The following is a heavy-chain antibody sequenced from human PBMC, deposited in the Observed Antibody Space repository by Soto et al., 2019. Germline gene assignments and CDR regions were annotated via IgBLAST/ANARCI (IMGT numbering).Heavy chain of an antibody. CDR2: IYYTGST. CDR3: ARQAPLLVYYYYYMDV. CDR1: GGSITSSSYY. V-gene: IGHV4-39*01. J-gene: IGHJ6*03. Sequence: QLQLQESGPGLVKPSETLSLTCTVSGGSITSSSYYWGWIRQPPGKGLEWIGSIYYTGSTFYNPSLQSRLSISVDTSKNQFSLKLSSVTAADTAVYYCARQAPLLVYYYYYMDVWGKGTTVTVSS. D-gene: IGHD1-26*01.